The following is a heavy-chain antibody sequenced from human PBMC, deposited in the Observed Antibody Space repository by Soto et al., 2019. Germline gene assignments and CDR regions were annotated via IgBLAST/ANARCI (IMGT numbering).Heavy chain of an antibody. V-gene: IGHV3-21*01. CDR1: GXXXXSXX. Sequence: GGSLSLSXXASGXXXXSXXMNWVRQAPGKGLEWVSSISSSSSYIYYADSVKGRFTISRDNAKNSLYLQMNSLRAEDTAVYYCARDQVKAFDIWGQGTMVTVSS. D-gene: IGHD4-4*01. CDR3: ARDQVKAFDI. CDR2: ISSSSSYI. J-gene: IGHJ3*02.